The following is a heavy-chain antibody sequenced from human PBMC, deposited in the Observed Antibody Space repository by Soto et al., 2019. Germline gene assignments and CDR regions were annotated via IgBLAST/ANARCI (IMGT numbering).Heavy chain of an antibody. CDR1: GYTFINYH. CDR3: AKSPRGEMATY. J-gene: IGHJ4*02. Sequence: QVQLVQSGGEVKKPGASVTVSCKASGYTFINYHITWVRQAPGQGLEWMAWINTYNGMTDYAQRFQGRVTMTRDTPTSTAYMELRNLGSDDTAVYFCAKSPRGEMATYWGQGTLVTVSS. V-gene: IGHV1-18*01. D-gene: IGHD5-12*01. CDR2: INTYNGMT.